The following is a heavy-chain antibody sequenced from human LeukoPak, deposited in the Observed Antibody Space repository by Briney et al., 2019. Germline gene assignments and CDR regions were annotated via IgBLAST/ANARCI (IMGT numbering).Heavy chain of an antibody. Sequence: GGSLRLSCSASGFTFRSYGMYWVRQAPGKGLEYVSAISLNGGSTYYADSVKGRFTISRDNSKNTLYLQMTNRRDEDTAVYYCVKTLGAVAENFDYWGQGTLVTVSS. CDR2: ISLNGGST. CDR3: VKTLGAVAENFDY. CDR1: GFTFRSYG. D-gene: IGHD3-16*01. V-gene: IGHV3-64D*06. J-gene: IGHJ4*02.